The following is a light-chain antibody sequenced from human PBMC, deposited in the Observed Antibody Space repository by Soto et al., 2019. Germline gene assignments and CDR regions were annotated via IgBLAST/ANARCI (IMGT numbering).Light chain of an antibody. CDR3: QQYYTYPHT. CDR2: AAS. CDR1: QGISSY. J-gene: IGKJ2*01. V-gene: IGKV1-8*01. Sequence: IQMTQSPSTLSASVGDRVTITCRASQGISSYLAWYQQKPGKAPKLLVYAASTLQYGVPSRFSGSRSGTDFTLTISCLQSEDFATYFCQQYYTYPHTFGQGTKVDIK.